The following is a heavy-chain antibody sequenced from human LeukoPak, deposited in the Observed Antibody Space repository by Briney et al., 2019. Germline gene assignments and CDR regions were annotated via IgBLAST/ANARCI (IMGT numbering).Heavy chain of an antibody. CDR3: ARAGSYRYADY. V-gene: IGHV1-2*02. J-gene: IGHJ4*02. Sequence: GASVKVSCKASGYTFTSYYMHWVRQAPGQGLEWMGWINPNNGATNFTQKFQGRVTMTRDTSISTAYMELSSLTSDDTAVYYCARAGSYRYADYWGQGTVVTVSS. CDR2: INPNNGAT. D-gene: IGHD3-16*02. CDR1: GYTFTSYY.